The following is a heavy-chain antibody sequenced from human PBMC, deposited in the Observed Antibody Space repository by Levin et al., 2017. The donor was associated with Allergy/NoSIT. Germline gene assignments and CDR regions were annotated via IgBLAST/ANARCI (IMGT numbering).Heavy chain of an antibody. D-gene: IGHD2-2*01. V-gene: IGHV3-48*01. Sequence: GESLKISCAASGFTFNSYNMIWVRQAPGKGLEWVSFITGTSDFRFYSDSVKGRFTISRDNAKNSLYLQMNSLTAADTAVYYCARCTSESNTCYAPFDYWGPGTLVTVSS. CDR3: ARCTSESNTCYAPFDY. CDR2: ITGTSDFR. CDR1: GFTFNSYN. J-gene: IGHJ4*02.